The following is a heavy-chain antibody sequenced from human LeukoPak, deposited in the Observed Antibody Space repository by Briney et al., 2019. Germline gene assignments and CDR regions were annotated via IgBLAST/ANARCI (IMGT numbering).Heavy chain of an antibody. CDR2: IVVGSGNT. CDR3: AVSYDSSGPLDY. J-gene: IGHJ4*02. CDR1: GFTFTISA. V-gene: IGHV1-58*02. Sequence: SVTVSCTASGFTFTISAMQWVRQARGQRLEWIGWIVVGSGNTNYAQKFQDGVTITRDMSTSTAYMELSSLRSEDTAVYYCAVSYDSSGPLDYWGQGTLVTVSS. D-gene: IGHD3-22*01.